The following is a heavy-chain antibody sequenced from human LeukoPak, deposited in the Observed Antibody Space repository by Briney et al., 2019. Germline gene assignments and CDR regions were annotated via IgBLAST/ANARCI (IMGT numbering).Heavy chain of an antibody. V-gene: IGHV3-48*03. CDR3: VRHRTASDY. D-gene: IGHD1-1*01. Sequence: GGSLRLSCAASGFTFSSYEMNRVRQAPGKGLEWVSYISSSGSTIYYADSVKGRFTISRDNAKNSLYLQMSSLRAEDTAVYYCVRHRTASDYWGQGALVTVSS. CDR2: ISSSGSTI. CDR1: GFTFSSYE. J-gene: IGHJ4*02.